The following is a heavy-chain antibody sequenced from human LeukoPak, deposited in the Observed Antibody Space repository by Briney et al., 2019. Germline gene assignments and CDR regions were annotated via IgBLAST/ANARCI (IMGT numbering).Heavy chain of an antibody. CDR2: INPSGGST. J-gene: IGHJ6*02. CDR3: ARGMVRGVGYYYGMDV. V-gene: IGHV1-46*01. Sequence: ASVKVSCKASGYTFTSYYMHWVRQAPGQGLEWMGIINPSGGSTSYAQKFQGRVTMTTDTSTSTAYMELRSLRSDDTAVYYCARGMVRGVGYYYGMDVWGQGTTVTVSS. CDR1: GYTFTSYY. D-gene: IGHD3-10*01.